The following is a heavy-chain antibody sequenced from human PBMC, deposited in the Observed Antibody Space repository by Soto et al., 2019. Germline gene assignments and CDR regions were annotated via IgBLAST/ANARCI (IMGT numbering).Heavy chain of an antibody. Sequence: GASVKVSCKASGGTFSSYAISWVRQAPGQGLEWMGGIIPIFGTANYAQKFQGRVTITADESTSTAYMELSSLRSEDTAVYYCARGSRPICGGDCYSRFDYWGQGTLVTVS. CDR2: IIPIFGTA. V-gene: IGHV1-69*13. CDR3: ARGSRPICGGDCYSRFDY. J-gene: IGHJ4*02. CDR1: GGTFSSYA. D-gene: IGHD2-21*02.